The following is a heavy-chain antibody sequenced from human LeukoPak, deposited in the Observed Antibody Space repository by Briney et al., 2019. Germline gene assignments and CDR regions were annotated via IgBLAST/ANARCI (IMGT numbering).Heavy chain of an antibody. CDR3: AWHYFDY. J-gene: IGHJ4*02. CDR1: GFTFRNAW. V-gene: IGHV3-15*01. Sequence: PGGSLRLFCAASGFTFRNAWMSWVRQAPGKGLEWIARIKSKTDGETTDYAAPVQGRFSISRDDSKNTLYLQMKSLETEDTAVYYCAWHYFDYWGQGTLVTVSS. CDR2: IKSKTDGETT.